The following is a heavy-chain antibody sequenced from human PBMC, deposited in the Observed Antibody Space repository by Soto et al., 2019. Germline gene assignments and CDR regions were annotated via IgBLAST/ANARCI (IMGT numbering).Heavy chain of an antibody. Sequence: ASVKVSCKASGYTFTIYAMHWVRQAPGQRLEWMGWINAGNGNTKYSQKFQGRVTITRDTSASTAYMELSSLRSEDTAVYYCASRAPYYYDSSCYYSWGQGTLVTVSS. CDR1: GYTFTIYA. J-gene: IGHJ4*02. D-gene: IGHD3-22*01. CDR3: ASRAPYYYDSSCYYS. CDR2: INAGNGNT. V-gene: IGHV1-3*01.